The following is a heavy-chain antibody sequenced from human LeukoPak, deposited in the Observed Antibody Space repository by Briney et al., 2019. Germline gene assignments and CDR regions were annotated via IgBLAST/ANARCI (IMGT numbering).Heavy chain of an antibody. J-gene: IGHJ4*02. CDR1: GDSVPSNSAA. V-gene: IGHV6-1*01. Sequence: SQTLSLTCDISGDSVPSNSAAWNWIRQSPSRGLEWLGRTYYRSKWFHDYAESVTSRITINADTSKNQFSLQLSSVSPEDTAVYYCAREFSSSTGPDYWGQGILVTVSS. D-gene: IGHD6-6*01. CDR3: AREFSSSTGPDY. CDR2: TYYRSKWFH.